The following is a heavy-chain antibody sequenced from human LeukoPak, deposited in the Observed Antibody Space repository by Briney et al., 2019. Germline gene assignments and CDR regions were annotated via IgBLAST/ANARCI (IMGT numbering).Heavy chain of an antibody. J-gene: IGHJ5*02. D-gene: IGHD6-13*01. Sequence: TPSETLSLTCTVSGGSISTYYWTWIRQPPGKGLEWVGYVYSSGSTKYNPSLRSRVTISLDTSKNQFSLRLISVTAADTAVYYCARGYSSNWNWFDPWGQGTLVTVSS. CDR1: GGSISTYY. V-gene: IGHV4-59*01. CDR2: VYSSGST. CDR3: ARGYSSNWNWFDP.